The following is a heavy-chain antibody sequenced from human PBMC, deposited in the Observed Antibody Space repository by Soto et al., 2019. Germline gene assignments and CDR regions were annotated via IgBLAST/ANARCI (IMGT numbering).Heavy chain of an antibody. Sequence: ASVKVSCKASGGTFSSYAISWVRQAPGQGLEWMGGIIPIFGTANYAQKFQGRVTITADESTSTAYMELSSLRSEDTAVYYCATDSPIVGAFDVWGQGTMVTVSS. CDR2: IIPIFGTA. CDR3: ATDSPIVGAFDV. J-gene: IGHJ3*01. D-gene: IGHD1-26*01. V-gene: IGHV1-69*13. CDR1: GGTFSSYA.